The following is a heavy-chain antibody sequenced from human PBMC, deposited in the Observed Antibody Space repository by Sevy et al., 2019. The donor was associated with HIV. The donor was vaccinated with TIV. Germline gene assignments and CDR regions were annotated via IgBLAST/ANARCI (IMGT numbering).Heavy chain of an antibody. CDR1: GGSISSYY. V-gene: IGHV4-59*13. CDR2: IYYSGST. J-gene: IGHJ4*02. CDR3: ARGGTGTLDY. D-gene: IGHD1-1*01. Sequence: SETLSPTCTVSGGSISSYYWSWIRQPPGKGLEWIGYIYYSGSTNYNPSLKSRVTISVDTSKNQFSLKLSSVTAADTAVYYCARGGTGTLDYWGQGTLVTVSS.